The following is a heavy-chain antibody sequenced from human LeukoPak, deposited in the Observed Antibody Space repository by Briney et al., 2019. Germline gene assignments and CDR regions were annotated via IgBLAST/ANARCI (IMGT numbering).Heavy chain of an antibody. CDR3: ARMILLLGDVLTVPPRGFDY. CDR2: ISVYNGNT. V-gene: IGHV1-18*01. CDR1: GYTFTTYG. J-gene: IGHJ4*02. D-gene: IGHD3-9*01. Sequence: ASVKVSCKASGYTFTTYGISSVRQAPGQWLEWLGRISVYNGNTNYAQKLQGRVTMTTDTSTSTAYMELRSLRSDDTAVYYCARMILLLGDVLTVPPRGFDYWGQGALVTVSS.